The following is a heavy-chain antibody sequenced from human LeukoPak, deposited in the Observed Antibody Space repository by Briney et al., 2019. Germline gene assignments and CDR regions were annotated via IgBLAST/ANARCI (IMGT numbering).Heavy chain of an antibody. V-gene: IGHV3-74*01. Sequence: GGSLRLSCAASGFSFSTYWMHWVRQAPGKGLVWVSRINTDGSTTTNADSVKGRFTISRDNAKHTLYLQMNSLRAEDTAVYYCAGGADAFYIWGRGTMVTVSS. CDR1: GFSFSTYW. CDR3: AGGADAFYI. D-gene: IGHD1-26*01. CDR2: INTDGSTT. J-gene: IGHJ3*02.